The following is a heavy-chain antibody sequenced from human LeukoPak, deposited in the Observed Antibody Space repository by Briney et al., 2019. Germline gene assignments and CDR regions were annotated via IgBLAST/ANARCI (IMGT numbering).Heavy chain of an antibody. CDR2: ISSSGSTI. V-gene: IGHV3-11*01. CDR3: AREGYYGSRYFQH. CDR1: GFTFSDYY. J-gene: IGHJ1*01. Sequence: GGSLRLSCAASGFTFSDYYMSWIRQAPGKGLEWVSYISSSGSTIYYAGSVKGRFTISRDNAKNSLYLQMNSLRAEDTAVYYCAREGYYGSRYFQHWGQGTLVTVSS. D-gene: IGHD3-10*01.